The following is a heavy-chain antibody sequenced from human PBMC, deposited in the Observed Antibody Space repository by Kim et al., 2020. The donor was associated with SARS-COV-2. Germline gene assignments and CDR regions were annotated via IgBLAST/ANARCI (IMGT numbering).Heavy chain of an antibody. CDR1: GFTFSSYG. D-gene: IGHD5-12*01. J-gene: IGHJ6*02. CDR2: ISYDGSNK. CDR3: ASGYSGPYYYYGMDV. V-gene: IGHV3-30*03. Sequence: LTCAASGFTFSSYGMHWVRQAPGKGLEWVAVISYDGSNKYYADSVKGRFTISRDNSKNTLYLQMNSLRAEDTAVYYCASGYSGPYYYYGMDVWGQGTTVTVSS.